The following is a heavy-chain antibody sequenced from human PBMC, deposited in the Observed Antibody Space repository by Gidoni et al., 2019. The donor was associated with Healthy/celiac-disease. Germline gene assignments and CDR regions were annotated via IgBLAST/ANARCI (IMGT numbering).Heavy chain of an antibody. CDR2: ISSSSSDI. CDR1: GFTCSRYS. D-gene: IGHD2-8*02. J-gene: IGHJ3*02. Sequence: EVQLGESGGGLVKPGGSLRRTCADSGFTCSRYSMNWVRQAPGKGLGCVSSISSSSSDIYYAASVKGRFTISRDNAKNSLYLQMNSLRAEDTAVYYCAREWSGYCTGGVCQGAFDIWGQGTMVTVSS. CDR3: AREWSGYCTGGVCQGAFDI. V-gene: IGHV3-21*01.